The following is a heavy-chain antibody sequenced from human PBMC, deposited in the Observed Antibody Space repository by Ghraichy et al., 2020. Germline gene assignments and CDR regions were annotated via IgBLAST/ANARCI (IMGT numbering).Heavy chain of an antibody. Sequence: GGSLRLSCAASGFTFDDYAMHWVRQAPGKGLEWVSGISWNSGSIGYADSVKGRFTISRDNAKNSLYLQMNSLRAEDTALYYCAKEGDDYYDSSRIKYFQHWGQGTLVTVSS. D-gene: IGHD3-22*01. CDR2: ISWNSGSI. J-gene: IGHJ1*01. V-gene: IGHV3-9*01. CDR1: GFTFDDYA. CDR3: AKEGDDYYDSSRIKYFQH.